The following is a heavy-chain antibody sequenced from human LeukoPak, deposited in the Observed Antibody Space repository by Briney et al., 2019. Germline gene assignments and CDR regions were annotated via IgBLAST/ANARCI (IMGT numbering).Heavy chain of an antibody. D-gene: IGHD3-10*01. Sequence: GGSLRLSCAASGFTFDDYAMHWVRQAPGKGLEWVSGISWNRGSIGYADSVKGRFTISRDNAKNTLYLQMNSLRVEDTAVYYCAKYGSGSYYYYYMDVWGKGTTVTVSS. CDR2: ISWNRGSI. V-gene: IGHV3-9*01. CDR1: GFTFDDYA. J-gene: IGHJ6*03. CDR3: AKYGSGSYYYYYMDV.